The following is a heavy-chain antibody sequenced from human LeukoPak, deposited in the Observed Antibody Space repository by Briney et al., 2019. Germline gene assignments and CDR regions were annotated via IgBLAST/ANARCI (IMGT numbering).Heavy chain of an antibody. Sequence: GGSLRLSCAASGFIFSSYAMHWVRQAPGKGLEWVAVISYDGSNKYYADSVKGRFTISRDNSKNTLYLQMNSLRAEDTAVYYCATGSGYSSGWYQTTFDYWGQGTLVTVSS. J-gene: IGHJ4*02. CDR1: GFIFSSYA. V-gene: IGHV3-30*04. D-gene: IGHD6-19*01. CDR3: ATGSGYSSGWYQTTFDY. CDR2: ISYDGSNK.